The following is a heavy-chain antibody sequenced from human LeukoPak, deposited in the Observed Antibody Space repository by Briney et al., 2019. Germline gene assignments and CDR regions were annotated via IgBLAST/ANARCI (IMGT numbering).Heavy chain of an antibody. V-gene: IGHV5-51*01. CDR3: ARRRPYDIGGYYPLDY. J-gene: IGHJ4*02. CDR2: IYPGDSDT. CDR1: GYSFTSYW. Sequence: GESLKISCKGSGYSFTSYWIGWVRRMPGKGLEWMGIIYPGDSDTRYGPSFQGQVTISADKSINTAYLQWSSLKASDTAMYYCARRRPYDIGGYYPLDYWGQGTLVTVSS. D-gene: IGHD3-22*01.